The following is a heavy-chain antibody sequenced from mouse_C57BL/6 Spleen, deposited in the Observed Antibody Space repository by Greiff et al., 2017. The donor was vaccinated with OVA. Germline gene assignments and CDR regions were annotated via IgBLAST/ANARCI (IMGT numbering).Heavy chain of an antibody. CDR1: GYAFSSSW. D-gene: IGHD2-14*01. J-gene: IGHJ2*01. CDR3: ARGYSYFDY. V-gene: IGHV1-82*01. Sequence: QVQLQQSGPELVKPGASVKISCKASGYAFSSSWMNWVKQRPGKGLEWIGRIYPGDGDTNYNGKFKGKATLTADQSSSTAYMQRSSLTSEDSAVYFCARGYSYFDYWGQGTTLTVSS. CDR2: IYPGDGDT.